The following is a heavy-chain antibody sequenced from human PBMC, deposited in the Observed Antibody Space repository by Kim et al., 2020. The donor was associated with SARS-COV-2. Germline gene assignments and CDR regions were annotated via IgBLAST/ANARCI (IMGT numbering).Heavy chain of an antibody. CDR3: ARDVRIAGEAWG. J-gene: IGHJ4*02. V-gene: IGHV1-69*04. CDR1: GGTFSSYA. D-gene: IGHD6-13*01. Sequence: SVKVYCKASGGTFSSYAISWVRQAPGQGLEWMGRIIPILGIANYAQKFQGRVTITADKSTSTAYMELSSLRSEDTAVYYCARDVRIAGEAWGWGQGTLVTVSS. CDR2: IIPILGIA.